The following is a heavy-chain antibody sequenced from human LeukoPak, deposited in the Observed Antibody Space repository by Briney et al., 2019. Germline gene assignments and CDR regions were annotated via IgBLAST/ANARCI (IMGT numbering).Heavy chain of an antibody. D-gene: IGHD4-11*01. V-gene: IGHV4-38-2*02. CDR3: ARGSGGATVY. Sequence: PSETLSLTCTVSGYSISSGYYWGWIRQPPGKGLEWIGVYHVGTTDYNPSLKSRVTMSVDGSKNQMSLTLSSVAAEDTAVYYCARGSGGATVYWGQGTLVTVSS. CDR1: GYSISSGYY. J-gene: IGHJ4*02. CDR2: VYHVGTT.